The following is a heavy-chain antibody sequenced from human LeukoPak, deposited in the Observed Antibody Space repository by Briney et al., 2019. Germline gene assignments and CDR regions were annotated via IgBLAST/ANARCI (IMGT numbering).Heavy chain of an antibody. CDR1: VVSFSDYY. V-gene: IGHV4-34*01. J-gene: IGHJ6*03. CDR2: INHIRIT. D-gene: IGHD6-19*01. Sequence: PPQTLCLTCAVYVVSFSDYYSSWIRHPPGKGLGWIGEINHIRITASNPPLKSRVTISIDTSKNQFSLKLSSVTAADTAVYYCARRSQVQRWLVPHYYYYYYMDVWGKGTPVTVSS. CDR3: ARRSQVQRWLVPHYYYYYYMDV.